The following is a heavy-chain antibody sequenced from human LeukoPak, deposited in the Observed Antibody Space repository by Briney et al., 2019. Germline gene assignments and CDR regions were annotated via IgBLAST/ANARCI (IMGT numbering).Heavy chain of an antibody. J-gene: IGHJ4*02. V-gene: IGHV1-8*03. CDR2: MNPNSGNT. CDR3: ARDFFPVVDSTWYEIGY. CDR1: GYTFTSYD. D-gene: IGHD2-21*01. Sequence: ASVKVSCKASGYTFTSYDINWVRQATGQGLEWMGWMNPNSGNTGYAQKFQGRVTITRNTSISTAYMELSSLRSEDTAVYYCARDFFPVVDSTWYEIGYWGQGTLVTVSS.